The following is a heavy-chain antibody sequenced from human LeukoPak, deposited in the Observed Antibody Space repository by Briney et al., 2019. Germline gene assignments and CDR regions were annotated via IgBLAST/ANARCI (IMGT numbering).Heavy chain of an antibody. J-gene: IGHJ4*02. CDR1: GFTFSTYS. Sequence: GGSLRLSCAASGFTFSTYSMNWVRQAPGKGLEWVSSICSSSSYIYYADSVKGRFTISRDKAKNSLYLQMNSLRAEDTAVYYCARDPRRYSSGWYAYWGQGTLVTVSS. CDR2: ICSSSSYI. D-gene: IGHD6-19*01. V-gene: IGHV3-21*01. CDR3: ARDPRRYSSGWYAY.